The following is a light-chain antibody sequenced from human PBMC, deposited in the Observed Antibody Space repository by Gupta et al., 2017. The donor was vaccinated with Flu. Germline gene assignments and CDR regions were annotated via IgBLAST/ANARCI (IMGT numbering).Light chain of an antibody. J-gene: IGLJ2*01. CDR3: AAWDDSLSGVV. CDR1: SSNIGSNY. V-gene: IGLV1-47*01. Sequence: SSSNIGSNYVYWYQQLPGTAPKLLIYTDTERPSGVPDRFSGSKSGTSASLAISGLRSEDEADYHCAAWDDSLSGVVFGGGTQLTVL. CDR2: TDT.